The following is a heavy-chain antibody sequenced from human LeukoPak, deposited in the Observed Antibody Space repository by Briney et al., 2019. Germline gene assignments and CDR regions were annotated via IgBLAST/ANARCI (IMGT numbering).Heavy chain of an antibody. CDR2: VHSSGST. Sequence: SGTLSLTCTVSGASIGSFYWSWIRQPAGKGLEWIGRVHSSGSTNYIPSIKSRVTMSVDTSKNQSSLKLNSVTAADTAMYYCAREAVDYGSGSHDYWGQGTLVTVSS. V-gene: IGHV4-4*07. CDR1: GASIGSFY. D-gene: IGHD3-10*01. CDR3: AREAVDYGSGSHDY. J-gene: IGHJ4*02.